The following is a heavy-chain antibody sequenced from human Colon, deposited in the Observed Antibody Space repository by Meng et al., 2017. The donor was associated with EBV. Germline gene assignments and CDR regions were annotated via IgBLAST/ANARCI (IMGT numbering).Heavy chain of an antibody. J-gene: IGHJ5*02. V-gene: IGHV4-31*03. CDR3: ARTNYGDYNWFDP. D-gene: IGHD4-17*01. CDR2: IYYSGST. Sequence: QVQLQESGPGLVKPSXXLSLTCTVSGGSISSGGFYWSWIRQHPGKGLEWIWYIYYSGSTYYNPSLRSRVAISIDTSKNQFSLKLTSVTAADTAVYFCARTNYGDYNWFDPWGQGTLVTVSS. CDR1: GGSISSGGFY.